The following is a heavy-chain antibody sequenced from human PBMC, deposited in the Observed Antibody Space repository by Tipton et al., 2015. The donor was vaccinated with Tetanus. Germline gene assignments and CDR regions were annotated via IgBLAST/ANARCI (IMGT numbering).Heavy chain of an antibody. V-gene: IGHV4-39*07. CDR1: SASMSSSSYY. CDR2: IYYSGSS. CDR3: ARANYDSSKKGPFDS. D-gene: IGHD1-7*01. Sequence: TLSLTCNVSSASMSSSSYYWDWIRQPPGKGLEWIGSIYYSGSSYYNPSLESRVTISLDTSKNRFSLKLTAVTAADTAVYYCARANYDSSKKGPFDSWGQGSLVIVSS. J-gene: IGHJ4*02.